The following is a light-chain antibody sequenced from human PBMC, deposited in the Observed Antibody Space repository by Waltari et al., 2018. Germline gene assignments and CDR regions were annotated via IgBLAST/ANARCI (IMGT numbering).Light chain of an antibody. Sequence: IVMTQSPHSLAVSLGERATLTCTSSQTVLYCSNNKNYLAWYKQKAGQSPKLLLYCASIRESGVPDRFSCSGSGTVFTLSINSLQGEDVAVYYCQQYYASPTFGQGTKVEIK. V-gene: IGKV4-1*01. CDR2: CAS. J-gene: IGKJ1*01. CDR3: QQYYASPT. CDR1: QTVLYCSNNKNY.